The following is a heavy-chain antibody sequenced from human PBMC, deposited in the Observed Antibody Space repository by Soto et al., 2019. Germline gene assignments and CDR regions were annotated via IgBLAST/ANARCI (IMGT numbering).Heavy chain of an antibody. V-gene: IGHV3-48*02. CDR1: GFTFSSYA. D-gene: IGHD3-16*01. Sequence: GGSLRLSCAASGFTFSSYAMSWVRQAPGKGLEWVSYISGSSSSIYYADSVKGRFTISRDNAKNTLYLQMNSLRDEDTAVYYCATPGVWDFDYWGQGTLVTVSS. CDR3: ATPGVWDFDY. CDR2: ISGSSSSI. J-gene: IGHJ4*02.